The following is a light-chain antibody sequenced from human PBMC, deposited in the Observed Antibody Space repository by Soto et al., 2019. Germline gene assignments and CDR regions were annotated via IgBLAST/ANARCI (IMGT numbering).Light chain of an antibody. CDR1: QSVSNN. J-gene: IGKJ1*01. V-gene: IGKV3-15*01. CDR2: GAS. CDR3: QQYERYST. Sequence: EIVMTQSPATLSVSPGEGATLSCRASQSVSNNLAWYQQKPGQAPRLLIYGASTRAAGIPARFSGSGFGTEFTLTISGLQPEDSATYYCQQYERYSTFGQGTKVDIK.